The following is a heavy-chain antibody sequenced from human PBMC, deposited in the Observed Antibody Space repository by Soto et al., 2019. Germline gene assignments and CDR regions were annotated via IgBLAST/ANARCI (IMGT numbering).Heavy chain of an antibody. CDR3: TSLYYGH. V-gene: IGHV3-15*01. Sequence: EVQLVESGGDLVKTGGSLRLSCAASEFTFANAWIRWVRQAPGKGLEWVGRIKSKADGGTSDYAAPVKGRFTISRDESQNTLYLQMNSLKTEDTAVYYCTSLYYGHWGQGTLVTVSS. CDR1: EFTFANAW. CDR2: IKSKADGGTS. J-gene: IGHJ4*02. D-gene: IGHD4-17*01.